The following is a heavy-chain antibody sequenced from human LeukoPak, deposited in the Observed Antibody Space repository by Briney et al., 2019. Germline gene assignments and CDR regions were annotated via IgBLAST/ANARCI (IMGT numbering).Heavy chain of an antibody. J-gene: IGHJ5*02. CDR1: GGSISSYY. V-gene: IGHV4-39*01. CDR2: IYYNGST. CDR3: ARGGKYCSSTSCYSHPFDP. Sequence: PSETLSLTCTVSGGSISSYYWGWIRQPPGKGLEWIGSIYYNGSTHYNPSLKSRVTISVDTSKNQFSLKLSSVTAADTAVYYCARGGKYCSSTSCYSHPFDPWGQGTLVTVSS. D-gene: IGHD2-2*02.